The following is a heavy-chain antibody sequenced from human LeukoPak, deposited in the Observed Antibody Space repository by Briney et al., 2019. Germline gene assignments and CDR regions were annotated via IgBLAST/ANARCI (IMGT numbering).Heavy chain of an antibody. Sequence: PGRSLRLSCAASGFTFSSYEMNWVRQAPGKGLEWVSYTSSSGRTIYYADSVKGRFTISRDNAKNSLYLQMNSLRAEDTAVYYCARLYSSSSGKAFDIWGQGTMVTVSS. J-gene: IGHJ3*02. CDR1: GFTFSSYE. D-gene: IGHD6-6*01. CDR3: ARLYSSSSGKAFDI. CDR2: TSSSGRTI. V-gene: IGHV3-48*03.